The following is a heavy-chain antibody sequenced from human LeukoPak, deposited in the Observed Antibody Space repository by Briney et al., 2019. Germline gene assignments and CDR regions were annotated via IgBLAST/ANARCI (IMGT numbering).Heavy chain of an antibody. V-gene: IGHV3-23*01. CDR1: GFTLSSYA. CDR3: AKAPVTTCSGAYCYPFDY. Sequence: GGSLRLSCAASGFTLSSYAMSWVRQGPGKGLEWVSAISVSGNTYHADSAKGRFTISRDSYKNTLYLQMNSLRAEDAAVYYCAKAPVTTCSGAYCYPFDYWGQGTLVTVSS. CDR2: ISVSGNT. D-gene: IGHD2-15*01. J-gene: IGHJ4*02.